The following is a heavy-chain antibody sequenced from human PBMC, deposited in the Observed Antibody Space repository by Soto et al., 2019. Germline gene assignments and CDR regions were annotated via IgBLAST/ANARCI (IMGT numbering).Heavy chain of an antibody. J-gene: IGHJ4*02. V-gene: IGHV3-21*06. CDR1: GFTFSSYS. D-gene: IGHD6-19*01. CDR3: ARAHSSGRRGLGGY. Sequence: EVQLVESGGGLVKPGGSLRLSCAASGFTFSSYSMNWVRQAPGKGLEWVSSISSSSSYIYYADSVKGRFTISRDDAQNSLYRQMNSLRDEDTAVYYCARAHSSGRRGLGGYWGQGTLVTVSS. CDR2: ISSSSSYI.